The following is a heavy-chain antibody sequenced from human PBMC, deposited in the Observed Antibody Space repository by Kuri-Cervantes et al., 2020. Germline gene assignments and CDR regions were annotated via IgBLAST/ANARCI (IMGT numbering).Heavy chain of an antibody. J-gene: IGHJ6*02. V-gene: IGHV3-30-3*01. CDR2: ISYDGSNN. D-gene: IGHD6-13*01. CDR1: GFTFSSYA. CDR3: ARWGWQQLPHYYYGMDV. Sequence: GGSLRLSCAASGFTFSSYAMHWVRQAPGKGLEWVAVISYDGSNNYYADSVKGRFTISRDNSKNTLYLQMNSLRAEDTAVYYCARWGWQQLPHYYYGMDVWGQGTTVTVSS.